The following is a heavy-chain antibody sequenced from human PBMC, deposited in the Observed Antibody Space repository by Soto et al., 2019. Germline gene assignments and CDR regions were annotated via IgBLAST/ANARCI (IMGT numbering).Heavy chain of an antibody. CDR3: ARLNGYCVSTNCHAYYAMDV. J-gene: IGHJ6*02. D-gene: IGHD2-2*03. V-gene: IGHV4-39*01. CDR2: IYSSENT. CDR1: GGAVSGNSYS. Sequence: LSLTCTVCGGAVSGNSYSWGWMRQSPGKGLEWIGTIYSSENTYYNPSLLSRVTISVDTSKNEFSLRLSSVTAADTAVYYCARLNGYCVSTNCHAYYAMDVPGPGITVTLSS.